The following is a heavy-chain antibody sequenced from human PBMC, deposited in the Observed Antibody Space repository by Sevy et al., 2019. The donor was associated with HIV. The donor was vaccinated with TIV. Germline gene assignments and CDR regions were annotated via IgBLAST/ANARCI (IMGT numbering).Heavy chain of an antibody. J-gene: IGHJ4*02. V-gene: IGHV1-18*01. D-gene: IGHD2-15*01. CDR3: ARAYCSGGSCHSLAY. CDR2: ISAHNGDT. Sequence: ASVKVSCKASGYTFTSYRVSWVRQAPGQGLEWMGWISAHNGDTHYPQKFQGRVTMTTDTPTSTAYMDLRSLRSDDTDVYYCARAYCSGGSCHSLAYWGQGTLVTVSS. CDR1: GYTFTSYR.